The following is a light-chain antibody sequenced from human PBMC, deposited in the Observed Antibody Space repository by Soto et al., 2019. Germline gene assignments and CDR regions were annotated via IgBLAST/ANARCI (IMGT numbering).Light chain of an antibody. J-gene: IGKJ5*01. CDR3: QHYVSPPIT. CDR1: QSVTSNY. CDR2: GAS. Sequence: EIMLTQSPGTLSLSPGERATLSCRASQSVTSNYLAWYQQKPGQAPRLLVYGASSRATGISDRFSGSGSGTDFTLIISRLEPEDFAVYYCQHYVSPPITFGQGTRLEIK. V-gene: IGKV3-20*01.